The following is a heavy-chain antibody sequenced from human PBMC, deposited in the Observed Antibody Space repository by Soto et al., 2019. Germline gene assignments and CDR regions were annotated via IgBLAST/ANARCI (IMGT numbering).Heavy chain of an antibody. CDR3: ARPLVAPVAGPYYYGMDV. Sequence: GGSLRLSCAASGFTFSSYAMHWVRQAPGKGLEWVAVIPYDGSNKYYADSVKGRFTISRDNPKNTLYLQMNSLTAEDTAVYYCARPLVAPVAGPYYYGMDVWGQGTTVTVSS. CDR1: GFTFSSYA. V-gene: IGHV3-30-3*01. CDR2: IPYDGSNK. J-gene: IGHJ6*02. D-gene: IGHD6-19*01.